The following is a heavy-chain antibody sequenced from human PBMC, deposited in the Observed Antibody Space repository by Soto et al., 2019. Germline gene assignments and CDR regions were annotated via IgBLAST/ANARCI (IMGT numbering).Heavy chain of an antibody. V-gene: IGHV4-59*02. CDR2: LFYSGSGGI. Sequence: PSCSLSLTSGACGGSVCVSELAGTRQSKGQGLEWLAHLFYSGSGGIKTNPSLKSRVSISVVTSTNHISLRLTSVTAADTAVYYFARAFYDTRAAAVALALWGPGTMVTVTS. D-gene: IGHD3-22*01. J-gene: IGHJ3*01. CDR1: GGSVCVSE. CDR3: ARAFYDTRAAAVALAL.